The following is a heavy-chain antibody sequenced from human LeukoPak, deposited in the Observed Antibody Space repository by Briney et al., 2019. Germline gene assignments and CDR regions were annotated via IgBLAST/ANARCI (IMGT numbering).Heavy chain of an antibody. CDR3: TIGYCSGGSCYVFDY. D-gene: IGHD2-15*01. CDR2: IIPIFGTA. J-gene: IGHJ4*02. V-gene: IGHV1-69*06. Sequence: GASVKVSCKVSGYTLTELSMHWVRQAPGKRLEWMGGIIPIFGTANYAQKFQGRVTITADKSTSTAYMELSSLRSEDTAVYYCTIGYCSGGSCYVFDYWGQGTLVTVSS. CDR1: GYTLTELS.